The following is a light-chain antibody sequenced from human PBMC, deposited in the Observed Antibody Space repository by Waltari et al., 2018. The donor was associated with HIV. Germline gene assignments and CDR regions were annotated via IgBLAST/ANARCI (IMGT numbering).Light chain of an antibody. V-gene: IGLV3-21*02. CDR3: HVWESSSDEYV. CDR2: DDT. J-gene: IGLJ1*01. Sequence: SSVLTQPASVSVAPGQMATVTRGGEHVESPSVHWYQQRAGKAPILVLYDDTDRPSGIPERFSGSNFGNTATLTISRVEAGDEGDYYCHVWESSSDEYVFGTGTKVTV. CDR1: HVESPS.